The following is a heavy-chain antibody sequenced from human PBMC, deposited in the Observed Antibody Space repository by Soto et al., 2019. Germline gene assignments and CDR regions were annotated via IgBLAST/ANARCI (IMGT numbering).Heavy chain of an antibody. V-gene: IGHV3-66*01. CDR3: ARDLRGGGVVWFDP. Sequence: VQLVESGGGLVQPGGSLRLSCTASGFTVSTTYMSWVRQAPGRGLEWVSLIYGDDSTYYADSVKDRFTISRDHSKNTLYLQMNGLRAADTAVYYWARDLRGGGVVWFDPWGQGTLVTVSS. J-gene: IGHJ5*02. D-gene: IGHD3-10*01. CDR2: IYGDDST. CDR1: GFTVSTTY.